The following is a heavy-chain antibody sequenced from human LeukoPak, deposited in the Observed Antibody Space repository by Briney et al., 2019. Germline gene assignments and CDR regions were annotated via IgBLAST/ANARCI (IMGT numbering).Heavy chain of an antibody. CDR1: GGSISSYY. J-gene: IGHJ4*02. CDR3: ARVASSGGAEY. V-gene: IGHV4-59*01. Sequence: SETLSLTCTVSGGSISSYYWSWIRQPPGKGLEWIGYIYYSGSTNYNPSLKSRVTISVDTSKNQFSLKLSSVTAADTAVYYCARVASSGGAEYWGQGTLVTVSS. CDR2: IYYSGST. D-gene: IGHD3-16*01.